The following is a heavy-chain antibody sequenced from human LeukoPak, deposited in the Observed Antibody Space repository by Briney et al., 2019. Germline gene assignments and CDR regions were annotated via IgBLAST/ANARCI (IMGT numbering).Heavy chain of an antibody. CDR2: IGGSGGTT. V-gene: IGHV3-23*01. D-gene: IGHD2-2*01. CDR1: GFTFSSYA. J-gene: IGHJ4*02. CDR3: AKGYCASTTCYARFEN. Sequence: HLGGSLRLSCAASGFTFSSYAMSWVRQASGKGLEWVSSIGGSGGTTFYADSVKGRFTISRDNSKNTLFLQMSSLRAEDTAVYYCAKGYCASTTCYARFENWGQGTLVTVSS.